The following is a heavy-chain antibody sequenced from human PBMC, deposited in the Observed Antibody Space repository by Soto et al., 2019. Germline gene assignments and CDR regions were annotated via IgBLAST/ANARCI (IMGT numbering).Heavy chain of an antibody. J-gene: IGHJ1*01. CDR1: GFTFSSYG. CDR3: AKAYYDSSGYFQH. V-gene: IGHV3-30*18. Sequence: QVQLVESGGGVVQPGRSLRLSCAASGFTFSSYGMHWVRQAPGKGLEWVAVISYDGSNKYYADSVKGRFTISRDNSKNTLYLQMNSLRAEDTAVYYCAKAYYDSSGYFQHWGQGTLVTVSS. CDR2: ISYDGSNK. D-gene: IGHD3-22*01.